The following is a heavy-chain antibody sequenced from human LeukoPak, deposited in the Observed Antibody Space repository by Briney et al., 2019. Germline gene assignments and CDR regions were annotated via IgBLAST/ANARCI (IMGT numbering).Heavy chain of an antibody. CDR1: GGSISSYY. D-gene: IGHD6-19*01. CDR3: ARGGPNSSGWRIDY. V-gene: IGHV4-59*01. Sequence: SETLSLTCTVSGGSISSYYWSWIRQPPGKGLEWIGYIYHSVDTKYNASLKSRVTISVDTSKSQFSLKLSSVTAADTAVYYCARGGPNSSGWRIDYWGQGTLVTVSS. J-gene: IGHJ4*02. CDR2: IYHSVDT.